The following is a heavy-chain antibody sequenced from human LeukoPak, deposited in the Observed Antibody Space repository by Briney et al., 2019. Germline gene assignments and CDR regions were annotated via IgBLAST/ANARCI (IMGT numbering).Heavy chain of an antibody. D-gene: IGHD5-24*01. CDR1: GFTFSSYW. J-gene: IGHJ4*02. CDR3: ARMGREMATIGGVIDY. V-gene: IGHV3-7*01. CDR2: IKQDGSEK. Sequence: PGGSLRLSCAASGFTFSSYWMSWVRQAPGKGLEWVANIKQDGSEKYYVDSVKGRFTISRDNAKNSLYLQMNSLRAEDTAVYYCARMGREMATIGGVIDYWGQGTLVTVSS.